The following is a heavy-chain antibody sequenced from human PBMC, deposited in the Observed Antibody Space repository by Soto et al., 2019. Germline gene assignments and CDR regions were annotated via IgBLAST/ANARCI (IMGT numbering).Heavy chain of an antibody. J-gene: IGHJ4*02. CDR1: GFFSIDFE. Sequence: GGSPRLSSAPSGFFSIDFEINWGRQTPGEGREWVAYISDDGTKIQYADSVKGRFSISRDNPKNSVSLQLHRLRVEDTAVYYCVRVPHCGGDCHRHFFDYWGQGNYVTGSS. D-gene: IGHD2-21*02. CDR3: VRVPHCGGDCHRHFFDY. CDR2: ISDDGTKI. V-gene: IGHV3-48*03.